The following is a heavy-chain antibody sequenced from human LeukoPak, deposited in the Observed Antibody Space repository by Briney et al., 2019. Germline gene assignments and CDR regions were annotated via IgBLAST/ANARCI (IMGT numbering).Heavy chain of an antibody. Sequence: GGSLRLSCAASGFIFSNYGMHWVRQAPGKGLEWVAFIRYDGNYKYYADSLKGRFTISRDNAKNSLYLQMNSLRPDDTALYYCSTVPRLLIYWGHGTLVTVSS. CDR3: STVPRLLIY. CDR1: GFIFSNYG. V-gene: IGHV3-30*02. D-gene: IGHD2-8*01. J-gene: IGHJ4*01. CDR2: IRYDGNYK.